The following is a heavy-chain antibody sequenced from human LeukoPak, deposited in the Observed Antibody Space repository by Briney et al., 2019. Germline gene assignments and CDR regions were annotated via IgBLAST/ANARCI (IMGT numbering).Heavy chain of an antibody. CDR2: INQAGSDK. Sequence: GGSLRLSCAASGFSLNNYWMSWVRQAPGKGLEWVANINQAGSDKYYLASVKGRFTISRDNAESSLYLQMNSLRAEDTAVYYCARGMIRGVMDDYWGQGTLVTVSS. D-gene: IGHD3-10*01. CDR1: GFSLNNYW. CDR3: ARGMIRGVMDDY. V-gene: IGHV3-7*05. J-gene: IGHJ4*02.